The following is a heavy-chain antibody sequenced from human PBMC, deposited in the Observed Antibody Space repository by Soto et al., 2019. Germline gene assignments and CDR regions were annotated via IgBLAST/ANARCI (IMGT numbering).Heavy chain of an antibody. CDR3: ARYINKQGFEYYFDS. V-gene: IGHV4-39*01. J-gene: IGHJ4*02. Sequence: PSETLSLTCNASGGSITSSGSAWGWIRQSPGKGLEWIGTIDYSGNIYYIPSLKSRITISVDTSKNQISLKLSSVTAADTAVYYCARYINKQGFEYYFDSWGQGTLVTVSS. CDR2: IDYSGNI. CDR1: GGSITSSGSA.